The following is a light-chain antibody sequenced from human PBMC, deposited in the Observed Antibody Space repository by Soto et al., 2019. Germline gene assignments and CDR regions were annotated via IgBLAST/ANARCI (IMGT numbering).Light chain of an antibody. J-gene: IGKJ4*01. CDR1: QTISSW. Sequence: DIQMTQSPSTLSGSVGDRVTITCRASQTISSWLAWYQQKPGKAPKLLIYKASTLKSGVPSRFSGSGSGTEFTLTISSLQPDDSATYYCQQLSTYPSTFGGGTKVDIK. CDR2: KAS. CDR3: QQLSTYPST. V-gene: IGKV1-5*03.